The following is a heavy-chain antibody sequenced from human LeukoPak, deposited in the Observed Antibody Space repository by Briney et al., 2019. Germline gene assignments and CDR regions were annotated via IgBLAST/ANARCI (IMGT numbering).Heavy chain of an antibody. V-gene: IGHV1-69*13. Sequence: GASVKVSCKASGYTFTGYYMHWVRQAPGQGLEWMGMIIPKFGIAHYARKFQGRVTITADESTSTIYMEVSSLIPDDTAVYYCARGEGRYHDIRGGFDPWGQGTSVTVSS. J-gene: IGHJ5*02. CDR2: IIPKFGIA. D-gene: IGHD3-9*01. CDR3: ARGEGRYHDIRGGFDP. CDR1: GYTFTGYY.